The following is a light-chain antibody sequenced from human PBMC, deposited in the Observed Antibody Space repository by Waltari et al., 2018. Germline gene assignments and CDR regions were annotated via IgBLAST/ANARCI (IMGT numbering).Light chain of an antibody. CDR2: DAS. CDR1: ESVIRA. CDR3: QHYRSLPVT. J-gene: IGKJ1*01. V-gene: IGKV3-20*01. Sequence: EIVLTQSPGTLSLSPGESATLSCRASESVIRALAWYQQRPGQAPRLLIYDASARATGIPYRFSGSVSGTDFSLTISRLEPEDFALYYCQHYRSLPVTFGQGTKVEIK.